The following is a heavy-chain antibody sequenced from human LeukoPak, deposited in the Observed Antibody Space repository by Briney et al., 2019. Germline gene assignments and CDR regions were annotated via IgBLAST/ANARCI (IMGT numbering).Heavy chain of an antibody. CDR1: GYTFTSYR. CDR2: IIPILGIA. J-gene: IGHJ4*02. CDR3: ARWGAVVVAAIDY. Sequence: SVKVSCKASGYTFTSYRLSWVRQAPGQGLEWMGRIIPILGIANYAQKFQGRVTITTDESTSTAYMELSSLGSEDTAVYYCARWGAVVVAAIDYWGQGTLVTVSS. D-gene: IGHD2-15*01. V-gene: IGHV1-69*02.